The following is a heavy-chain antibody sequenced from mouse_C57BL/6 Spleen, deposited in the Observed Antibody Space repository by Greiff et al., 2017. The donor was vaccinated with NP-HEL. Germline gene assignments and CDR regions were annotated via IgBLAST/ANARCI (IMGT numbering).Heavy chain of an antibody. CDR3: ARRRYGSSYWYFDV. J-gene: IGHJ1*03. CDR1: GFTFSDYG. CDR2: ISSGSSTI. V-gene: IGHV5-17*01. Sequence: EVQGVESGGGLVKPGGSLKLSCAASGFTFSDYGMHWVRQAPEKGLEWVAYISSGSSTIYYADTVKGRFTISRDNAKNTLFLQMTSLRAEETAMYYSARRRYGSSYWYFDVWGTGTTVTVSS. D-gene: IGHD1-1*01.